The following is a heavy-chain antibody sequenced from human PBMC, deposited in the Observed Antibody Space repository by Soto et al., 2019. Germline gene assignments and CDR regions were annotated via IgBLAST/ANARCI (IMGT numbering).Heavy chain of an antibody. Sequence: QGQLEQSGAEVRKPGSSVKVCCKASGGSFSSYAISWVRQAPGQGLEWMGGIVPVLGTSHSAQKFQGRVTFSTDDSTTTAYMELSSLRSEDTAVYYCARDSPGGGYYYGMDVWGQGTTVTVSS. J-gene: IGHJ6*02. CDR1: GGSFSSYA. CDR3: ARDSPGGGYYYGMDV. D-gene: IGHD3-16*01. CDR2: IVPVLGTS. V-gene: IGHV1-69*01.